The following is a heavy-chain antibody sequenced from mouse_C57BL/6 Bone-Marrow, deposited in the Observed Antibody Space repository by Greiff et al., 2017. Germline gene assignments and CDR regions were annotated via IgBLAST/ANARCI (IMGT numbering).Heavy chain of an antibody. Sequence: DVHLVESGGGLVQPGGSLKLSCAASGFTFSDYGMAWVRQAPRKGPEWVAFISNLAYSIYYADTVTGRFTISRENAKNTLYLEMSSLRSEDTAMYYCARPWGGAMDYWGQGTSVTVSS. CDR3: ARPWGGAMDY. CDR2: ISNLAYSI. CDR1: GFTFSDYG. V-gene: IGHV5-15*01. J-gene: IGHJ4*01. D-gene: IGHD4-1*01.